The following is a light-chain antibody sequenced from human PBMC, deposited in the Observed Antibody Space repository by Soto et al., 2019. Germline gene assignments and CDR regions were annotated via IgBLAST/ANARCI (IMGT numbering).Light chain of an antibody. CDR1: SSDVGGYNY. J-gene: IGLJ1*01. CDR3: SSYTSSSSDYV. V-gene: IGLV2-14*01. Sequence: QSVLTQPASVSGSPGQSITISCTGTSSDVGGYNYVSWYQQHPGKAPKLMIYAVSNRPSGVSNRFSGSKSGNTASLTISGLQAEDEADYYCSSYTSSSSDYVFGTGTKLTVL. CDR2: AVS.